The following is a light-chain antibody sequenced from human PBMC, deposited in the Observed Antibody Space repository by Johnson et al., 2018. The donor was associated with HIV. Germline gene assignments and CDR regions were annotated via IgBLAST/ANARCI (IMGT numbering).Light chain of an antibody. Sequence: QSVLTQPPSVSAAPGQKVTISCSGSSSNIGNNYVSWYQQLPGTAPKLLIYANNKRPSGIPDRFAGSKSGTSATPGITGLQSGDEADYYCGTWDSSLRVGFFGTGTKVTVL. V-gene: IGLV1-51*01. J-gene: IGLJ1*01. CDR2: ANN. CDR1: SSNIGNNY. CDR3: GTWDSSLRVGF.